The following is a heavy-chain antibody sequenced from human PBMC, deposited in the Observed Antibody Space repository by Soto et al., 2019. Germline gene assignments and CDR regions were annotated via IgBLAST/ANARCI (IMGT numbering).Heavy chain of an antibody. V-gene: IGHV3-74*01. D-gene: IGHD6-13*01. CDR2: ISSDGRST. CDR3: ARDEPPRSWSPLDY. CDR1: GFTFSSFW. J-gene: IGHJ4*02. Sequence: EVQLVESGGGLVQPGGALRLSCEASGFTFSSFWMHWVRQAPGKGLVWVSRISSDGRSTYYADSVRGRFTVSRVNAKNTLYLQVNSLKGEYTAVYYCARDEPPRSWSPLDYWGQGTLVTVSS.